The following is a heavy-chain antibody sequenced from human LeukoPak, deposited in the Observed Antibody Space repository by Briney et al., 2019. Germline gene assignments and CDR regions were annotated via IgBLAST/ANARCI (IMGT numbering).Heavy chain of an antibody. CDR2: INHSGST. CDR1: GGSFRGSY. V-gene: IGHV4-34*01. CDR3: ARGRVTMTSLLRGPAFDI. J-gene: IGHJ3*02. D-gene: IGHD3-22*01. Sequence: SETLSLTCADYGGSFRGSYWRWIREPPGKGLEWIGEINHSGSTNYNLSLKSRVTISVDTSKNQFSLKLSSVTAADTAVYYCARGRVTMTSLLRGPAFDIWGQGTMVTVSS.